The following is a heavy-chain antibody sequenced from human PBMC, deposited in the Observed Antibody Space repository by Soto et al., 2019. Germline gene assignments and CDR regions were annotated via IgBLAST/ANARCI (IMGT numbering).Heavy chain of an antibody. CDR2: ISTGGDRT. J-gene: IGHJ4*02. CDR3: AIARAYCSGGTCYSYYFDY. D-gene: IGHD2-15*01. Sequence: GESLRLSCAASGFTFSSHTMSWVRQAPGRGLEWVSVISTGGDRTYYGDSVKGRFTISRDNFKKTLYLQMNSLRAEDTAIYYCAIARAYCSGGTCYSYYFDYWGQGTLVTVSS. V-gene: IGHV3-23*01. CDR1: GFTFSSHT.